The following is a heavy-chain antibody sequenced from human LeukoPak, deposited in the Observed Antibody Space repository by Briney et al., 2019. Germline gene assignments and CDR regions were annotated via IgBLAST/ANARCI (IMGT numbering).Heavy chain of an antibody. CDR3: SREVVAATHWFDP. CDR1: GFTFGDSA. Sequence: GGSLRLSCTASGFTFGDSAMSWVRQAPGKGLEGVGSIRSKAYGGTTEYAASVKGRFTISRDDSKAIAYLQMNSLKTEDTAVYYCSREVVAATHWFDPWGQGTLVTVS. V-gene: IGHV3-49*04. CDR2: IRSKAYGGTT. D-gene: IGHD3-22*01. J-gene: IGHJ5*02.